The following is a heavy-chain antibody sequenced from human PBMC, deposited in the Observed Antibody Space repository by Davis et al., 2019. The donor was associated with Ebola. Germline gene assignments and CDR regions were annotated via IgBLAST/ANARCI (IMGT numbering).Heavy chain of an antibody. J-gene: IGHJ4*02. D-gene: IGHD4-23*01. CDR2: ISYDGSNK. Sequence: SLKTSCAAPGFTFSSYGMHWVRQAPGKGLEWVAVISYDGSNKYYADSVKGRFTISRDNSKNTLYLKMKSLRAEDTAVYYCARDRGTVTPYYFDYWGQGTLVTVSS. V-gene: IGHV3-30*19. CDR3: ARDRGTVTPYYFDY. CDR1: GFTFSSYG.